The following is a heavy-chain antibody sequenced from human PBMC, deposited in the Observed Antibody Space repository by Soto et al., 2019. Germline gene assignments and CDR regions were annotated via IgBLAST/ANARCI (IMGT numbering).Heavy chain of an antibody. J-gene: IGHJ5*02. D-gene: IGHD4-17*01. Sequence: SVKVSCRASAGTFSSDAISWVRQDPGQGLKWMRGMISIVGIENYAQKFQGRVTIPGDESTSTAYMELSSLRAENTVVYYCARIGYYGGNSVDWFDVWGQGTLVTVSS. V-gene: IGHV1-69*10. CDR3: ARIGYYGGNSVDWFDV. CDR1: AGTFSSDA. CDR2: MISIVGIE.